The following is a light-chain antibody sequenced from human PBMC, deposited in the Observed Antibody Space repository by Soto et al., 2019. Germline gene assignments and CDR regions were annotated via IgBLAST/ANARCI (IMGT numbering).Light chain of an antibody. CDR1: SSDIGGYNY. CDR2: DVS. Sequence: QSALTQPASVSGSPGQSITISCAGTSSDIGGYNYVSWYQQHPGKAPKLIIYDVSNRPSGVSNRFSGSKSGNTASLTISGLQAEDEADYYCSSYTTAPSPYVFGTGTKLTVL. V-gene: IGLV2-14*03. CDR3: SSYTTAPSPYV. J-gene: IGLJ1*01.